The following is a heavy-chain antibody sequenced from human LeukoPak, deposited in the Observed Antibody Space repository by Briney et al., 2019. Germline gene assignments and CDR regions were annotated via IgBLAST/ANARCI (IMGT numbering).Heavy chain of an antibody. V-gene: IGHV3-33*08. J-gene: IGHJ3*02. D-gene: IGHD3-10*01. CDR1: GFTFSSYS. Sequence: GGSLRLSCAASGFTFSSYSLNWVRQAPGKGLEWVAVIWYDGSNKYYADSVKGRFTISRDNSRNTLYLQMNSLRAEDTAVYYCARASGPFDIWGQGTMVTVSS. CDR3: ARASGPFDI. CDR2: IWYDGSNK.